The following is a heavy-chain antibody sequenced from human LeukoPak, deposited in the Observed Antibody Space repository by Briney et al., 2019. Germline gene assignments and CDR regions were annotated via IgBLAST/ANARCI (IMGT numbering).Heavy chain of an antibody. Sequence: PGGSLRLSCAASGFTFDDYAMHWVRQAPGKGLEWVSGISWNSGSIGYADSVKGRFTISRDNAKNSLYLQMNSLRAEDTALYYCAKGPMVRGVNGAFDIWGQGTMVTVSS. D-gene: IGHD3-10*01. CDR3: AKGPMVRGVNGAFDI. J-gene: IGHJ3*02. CDR2: ISWNSGSI. CDR1: GFTFDDYA. V-gene: IGHV3-9*01.